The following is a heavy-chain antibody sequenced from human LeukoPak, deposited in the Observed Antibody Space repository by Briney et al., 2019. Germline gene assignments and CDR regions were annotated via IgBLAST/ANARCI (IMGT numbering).Heavy chain of an antibody. CDR3: AKGRDSSWYYFDY. J-gene: IGHJ4*02. D-gene: IGHD6-13*01. CDR2: ISGRGGST. Sequence: GGSLRLSCAASGFTFCTHAMRWVRQAPGEGVEWVSSISGRGGSTYYADSVKGRFTISRDNSKNTLYLQMNSLRAEDTAVYYYAKGRDSSWYYFDYWGQGTLVTVSS. V-gene: IGHV3-23*01. CDR1: GFTFCTHA.